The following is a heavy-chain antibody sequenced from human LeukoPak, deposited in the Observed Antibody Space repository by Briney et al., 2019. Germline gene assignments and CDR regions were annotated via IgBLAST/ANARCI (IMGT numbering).Heavy chain of an antibody. D-gene: IGHD5-18*01. J-gene: IGHJ3*02. V-gene: IGHV1-8*01. CDR3: ARGRSYVDTAMVSAAFDI. CDR1: GYTFTSYD. CDR2: MNPNSGNT. Sequence: ASVKVSCKASGYTFTSYDINWVRQATGQGLEWMGWMNPNSGNTGYAQKFQGRVTMTRNTSISTAYMELSSLRSEDTAVYYCARGRSYVDTAMVSAAFDIWGQGTMVTVPS.